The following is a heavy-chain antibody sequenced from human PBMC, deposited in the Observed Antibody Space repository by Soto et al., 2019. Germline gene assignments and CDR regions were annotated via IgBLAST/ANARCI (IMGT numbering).Heavy chain of an antibody. Sequence: PGGSLRLSCAASGFTFSSYWMSWVRQAPGKGLEWVANIKQDGSEKYYVDSVKGRFTISRDNAKNSLYLQMNSLRAEDTAVYYCARVGGGSYRRPLDYWGQGTLVTVSS. V-gene: IGHV3-7*01. J-gene: IGHJ4*02. CDR1: GFTFSSYW. D-gene: IGHD3-16*02. CDR3: ARVGGGSYRRPLDY. CDR2: IKQDGSEK.